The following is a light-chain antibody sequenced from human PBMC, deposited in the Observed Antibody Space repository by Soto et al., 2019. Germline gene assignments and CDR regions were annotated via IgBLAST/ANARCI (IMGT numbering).Light chain of an antibody. CDR3: QQRSNWPLSYT. CDR1: QSVSSY. CDR2: EAS. V-gene: IGKV3-11*01. J-gene: IGKJ2*01. Sequence: EIVLTQSPATLSLSPGERAILSCRDSQSVSSYLAWYQRKPGQAPRLLIYEASNRATGIPARFSGSGSGTDFTLTISSLEPEDFAVYYCQQRSNWPLSYTFGQGTKLEIK.